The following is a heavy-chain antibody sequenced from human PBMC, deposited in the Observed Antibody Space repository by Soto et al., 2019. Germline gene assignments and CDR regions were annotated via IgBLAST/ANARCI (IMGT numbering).Heavy chain of an antibody. Sequence: QVQLVQSGAEVKKPGSSVKVSCKASGGAFRSYDISWVRQAPGQGLEWMGGIIGMFGTANYAQRFQDRVTNYGGESQRQAYLELSNLRSEEPAVYFRAKHFVGPLGKYYQPLFGKDVWGQGATVNRSS. J-gene: IGHJ6*02. CDR1: GGAFRSYD. CDR3: AKHFVGPLGKYYQPLFGKDV. D-gene: IGHD2-21*01. V-gene: IGHV1-69*01. CDR2: IIGMFGTA.